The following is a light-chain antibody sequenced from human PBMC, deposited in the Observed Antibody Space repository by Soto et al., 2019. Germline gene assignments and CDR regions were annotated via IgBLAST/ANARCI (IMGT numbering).Light chain of an antibody. J-gene: IGKJ5*01. CDR2: GAS. V-gene: IGKV3-20*01. CDR1: QSVSSSY. CDR3: QKYGSSPVT. Sequence: IVLTQSPGTLSLSPGERATLSCRASQSVSSSYLAWYQQKPGQAPRLLIYGASGRATGGPDRFSGSGSGTDFTLTISRLEPEELAVYYCQKYGSSPVTYGQGTRLEIK.